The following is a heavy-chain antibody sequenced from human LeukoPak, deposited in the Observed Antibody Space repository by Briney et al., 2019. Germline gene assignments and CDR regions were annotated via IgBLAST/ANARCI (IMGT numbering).Heavy chain of an antibody. J-gene: IGHJ6*03. Sequence: PGGSLRLSCAASGFTFSSYWMHWVRQAPGKGLVWVSRINSDGSSTSYADSVKGRFTISRDNAKNTLYLQMNSLRAEDTAVYYCARDNTGYRHYYYYMDVWGKGTTVTVSS. V-gene: IGHV3-74*01. CDR1: GFTFSSYW. D-gene: IGHD5-18*01. CDR3: ARDNTGYRHYYYYMDV. CDR2: INSDGSST.